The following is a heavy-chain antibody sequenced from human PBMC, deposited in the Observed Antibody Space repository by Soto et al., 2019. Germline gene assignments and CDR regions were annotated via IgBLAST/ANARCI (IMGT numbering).Heavy chain of an antibody. CDR2: INAANGNV. CDR1: GYTFSSYA. CDR3: ARAVGQFDP. D-gene: IGHD6-19*01. J-gene: IGHJ5*02. V-gene: IGHV1-3*01. Sequence: RASVKVSCKASGYTFSSYALHWVRQAPGQRLEWMGWINAANGNVKYSQKFQGRVTITRDTSASTAYMELSSLRSEDTAVYYCARAVGQFDPWGQGTRGTVSA.